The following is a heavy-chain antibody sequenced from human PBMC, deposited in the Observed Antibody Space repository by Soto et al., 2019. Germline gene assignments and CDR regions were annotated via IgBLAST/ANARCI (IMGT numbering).Heavy chain of an antibody. J-gene: IGHJ4*02. CDR3: ARESQGGFSYGNVAY. V-gene: IGHV3-48*02. Sequence: GGSLRLSCAASGFTFSSYAMNWVRQAPGKGLEWISYMSNSSRTISYADSVKGRFTISRDNAKNSLFLQMNSLRDEDTAVYYCARESQGGFSYGNVAYWGQGTLVTVSS. CDR2: MSNSSRTI. CDR1: GFTFSSYA. D-gene: IGHD5-18*01.